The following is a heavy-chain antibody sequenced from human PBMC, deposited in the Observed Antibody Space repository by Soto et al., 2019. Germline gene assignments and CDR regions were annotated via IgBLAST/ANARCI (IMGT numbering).Heavy chain of an antibody. CDR2: ISNDGSNK. J-gene: IGHJ4*02. V-gene: IGHV3-30*18. CDR3: EKDQLPVYYYNNRSPFAS. D-gene: IGHD3-22*01. CDR1: GFTFSNYG. Sequence: QVQLVESGGGVVQPGRSLRLSCGASGFTFSNYGMHWVRQAPGKGLEWVSFISNDGSNKNYADSVKGRFSISRDNSENTLSLELNSLTGEDTAVYFCEKDQLPVYYYNNRSPFASCGQGTLVTVPS.